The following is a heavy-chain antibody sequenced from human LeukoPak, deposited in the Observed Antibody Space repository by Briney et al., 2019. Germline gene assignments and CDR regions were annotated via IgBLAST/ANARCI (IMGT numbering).Heavy chain of an antibody. Sequence: PSEALSLTCTVSGGSISSSSYYWGWIRQPPGKGLEWIGSIYYSGSTYYNPSLKSRVTISVDTSKNQFSLKLSSVTAADTAVYYCPRDIGSSRGIDYWGQGTLVTVSS. CDR1: GGSISSSSYY. CDR2: IYYSGST. V-gene: IGHV4-39*07. D-gene: IGHD6-6*01. J-gene: IGHJ4*02. CDR3: PRDIGSSRGIDY.